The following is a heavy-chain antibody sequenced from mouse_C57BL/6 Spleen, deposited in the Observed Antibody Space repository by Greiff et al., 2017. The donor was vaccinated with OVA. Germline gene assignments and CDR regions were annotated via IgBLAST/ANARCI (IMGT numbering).Heavy chain of an antibody. J-gene: IGHJ1*03. D-gene: IGHD1-1*01. CDR1: GYTFTSYT. V-gene: IGHV1-4*01. CDR2: INPSSGYT. CDR3: ARSDYYGSSYWYFDV. Sequence: QVQLQQSGADLARPGASVKMSCKASGYTFTSYTMHWVKQRPGQGLEWIGYINPSSGYTKYNQKFKDKATLTADKSSSTAYMQLSSLTSEDSAVYYCARSDYYGSSYWYFDVWGTGTTVTVSS.